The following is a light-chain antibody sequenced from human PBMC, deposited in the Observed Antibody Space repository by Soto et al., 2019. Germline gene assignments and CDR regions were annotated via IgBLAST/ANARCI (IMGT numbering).Light chain of an antibody. CDR2: WAS. Sequence: DIVMTQSPDSLAVSLGERATINCNSSQSVLYSSNNKNYLAWYQQKPGQPPKLLIYWASTRESGVPDRFSGSGSGTDFTLTIRSLQAEDVAVYYCQHYYSSPLSFGGGTKVEIK. CDR3: QHYYSSPLS. J-gene: IGKJ4*01. V-gene: IGKV4-1*01. CDR1: QSVLYSSNNKNY.